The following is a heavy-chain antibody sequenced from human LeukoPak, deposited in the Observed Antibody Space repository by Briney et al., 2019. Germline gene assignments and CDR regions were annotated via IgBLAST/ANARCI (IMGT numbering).Heavy chain of an antibody. CDR2: IYPGDSDT. CDR1: GYSFTSYL. Sequence: RGESLKISCKGSGYSFTSYLIGGVRQLPGKGLDWSGIIYPGDSDTSYNPPFQGQVTISAEKSSTTSYLQWSTREASDTAMYYCARRDGYGAYDIWGQGTMVTVSS. D-gene: IGHD5-24*01. CDR3: ARRDGYGAYDI. V-gene: IGHV5-51*01. J-gene: IGHJ3*02.